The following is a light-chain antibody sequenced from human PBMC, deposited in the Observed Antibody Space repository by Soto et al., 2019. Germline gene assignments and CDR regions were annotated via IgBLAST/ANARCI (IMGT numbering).Light chain of an antibody. V-gene: IGKV3-15*01. J-gene: IGKJ2*01. Sequence: EIVMTQSPASLSVSPGDGASLSCRASQRVASNVAWYQQKPGQGPRLLIHGASTRAAGVPARFSGSGSGTDFTLTISSLQSEDFATYYCQQYHNWPPQYTFGQGTKLQIK. CDR1: QRVASN. CDR2: GAS. CDR3: QQYHNWPPQYT.